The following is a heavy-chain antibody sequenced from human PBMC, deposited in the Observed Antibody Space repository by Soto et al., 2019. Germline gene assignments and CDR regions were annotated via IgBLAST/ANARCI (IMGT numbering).Heavy chain of an antibody. CDR3: ARAIPPYWNIVVVVAATPRSYYYMDV. D-gene: IGHD2-15*01. CDR1: GGSISSGDYY. CDR2: IYYSGST. J-gene: IGHJ6*03. Sequence: SETLSLTCTVSGGSISSGDYYWSWIRQPPGKGLEWIGYIYYSGSTYYNPSLKSRVTISVDTSKNQFSLKLSSVTAADTAVYYCARAIPPYWNIVVVVAATPRSYYYMDVWGKGTTVTVSS. V-gene: IGHV4-30-4*01.